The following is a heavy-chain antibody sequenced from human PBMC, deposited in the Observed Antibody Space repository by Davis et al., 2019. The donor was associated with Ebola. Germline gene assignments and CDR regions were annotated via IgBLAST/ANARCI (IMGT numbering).Heavy chain of an antibody. Sequence: SETLSLTCAVYGGSFSGYYWSWIRQPPGKGLEWIGEINHSGSTNYNPSLKSRVTISVDTSKNQFSLKLSSVTAADTAVYYCARVGYGDYRFDPWGQGTLVTVSS. CDR3: ARVGYGDYRFDP. J-gene: IGHJ5*02. D-gene: IGHD4-17*01. CDR1: GGSFSGYY. V-gene: IGHV4-34*01. CDR2: INHSGST.